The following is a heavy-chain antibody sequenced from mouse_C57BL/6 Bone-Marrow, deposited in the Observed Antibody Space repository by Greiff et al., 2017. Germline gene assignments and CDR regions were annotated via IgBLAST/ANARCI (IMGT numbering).Heavy chain of an antibody. CDR3: ARDGSNYGVFDD. V-gene: IGHV1-55*01. J-gene: IGHJ2*01. Sequence: VQLQQPGAELVKPGASVKMSCKASGYTFTSYWITWVKQRPGQGLEWIGDIYPGSGSTNYNEKFKSKATLTVDTSSSTAYMQLSSLTSEDSAVYYCARDGSNYGVFDDWGQGTTLTVSS. D-gene: IGHD2-5*01. CDR1: GYTFTSYW. CDR2: IYPGSGST.